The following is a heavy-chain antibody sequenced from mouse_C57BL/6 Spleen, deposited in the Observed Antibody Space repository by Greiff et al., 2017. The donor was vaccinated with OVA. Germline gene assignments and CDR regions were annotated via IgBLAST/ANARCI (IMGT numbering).Heavy chain of an antibody. V-gene: IGHV2-9-1*01. CDR1: GFSLTSYA. CDR3: ARMNSNYEIPYAMDD. J-gene: IGHJ4*01. CDR2: RWTGGGT. Sequence: QVQLKESGPGLVAPSQSLSITCTVSGFSLTSYAISWVRQPPGKGLEWLGVRWTGGGTNYNSALKSRLSISKDNSKSQVFLKMNSLQTDDTARYYCARMNSNYEIPYAMDDWGQGTSVTVSS. D-gene: IGHD2-5*01.